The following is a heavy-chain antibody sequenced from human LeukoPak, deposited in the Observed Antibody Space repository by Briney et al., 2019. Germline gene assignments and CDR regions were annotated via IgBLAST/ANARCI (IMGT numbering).Heavy chain of an antibody. CDR1: GFTFDDCG. CDR3: ARERPYGSGSYPLYYFDY. V-gene: IGHV3-20*04. CDR2: INWNGGST. Sequence: GGSLRLSCAASGFTFDDCGMSWVRQAPGKGLEWVSGINWNGGSTGYADSVKGRFTISRDNAKNSLYLQMNSLRAEDTALYYCARERPYGSGSYPLYYFDYWGQGTLVTVSS. J-gene: IGHJ4*02. D-gene: IGHD3-10*01.